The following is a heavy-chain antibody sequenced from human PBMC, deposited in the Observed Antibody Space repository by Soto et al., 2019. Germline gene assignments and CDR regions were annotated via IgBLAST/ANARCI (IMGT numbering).Heavy chain of an antibody. D-gene: IGHD4-17*01. CDR2: ISAYNRNT. CDR1: DYTFTSYG. J-gene: IGHJ4*02. Sequence: QAQLVQSGAEVKKPGASVKVSCKASDYTFTSYGISWVRQAPGQGLEWMGWISAYNRNTNYAQKLQDRVTMTTDTTTNKDYMDRRRLRSDETAMYYCARAARPYGDFDYWGQGTMGTVSS. CDR3: ARAARPYGDFDY. V-gene: IGHV1-18*04.